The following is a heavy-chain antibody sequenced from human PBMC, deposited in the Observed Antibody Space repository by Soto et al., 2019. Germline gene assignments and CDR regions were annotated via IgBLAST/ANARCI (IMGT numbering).Heavy chain of an antibody. V-gene: IGHV4-30-2*03. Sequence: SETLSLTCAVSGGSISSGGYSWSWIRQPPGKGLEWIGCIYYSGSTYYNPSLKSRVTIAVDTSKNQFSLKMSSVTAADTAVYYCARHMGGYCISTSCHDWFDPWGQGTLVTVSS. CDR1: GGSISSGGYS. CDR3: ARHMGGYCISTSCHDWFDP. CDR2: IYYSGST. D-gene: IGHD2-2*01. J-gene: IGHJ5*02.